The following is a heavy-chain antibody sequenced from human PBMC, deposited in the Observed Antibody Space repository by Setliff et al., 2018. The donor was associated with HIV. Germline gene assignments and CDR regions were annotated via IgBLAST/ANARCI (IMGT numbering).Heavy chain of an antibody. D-gene: IGHD2-2*01. Sequence: GGSLRLSCAASGFTFSTYTMNWIRRAPGKGLEWVSYISHSGGTIKYADFVRGRFTISRDIAKSSLYLQMDSLSAEDPAVYYCASGALLPTVDYWGRGTLVTVSS. CDR1: GFTFSTYT. V-gene: IGHV3-48*04. J-gene: IGHJ4*02. CDR2: ISHSGGTI. CDR3: ASGALLPTVDY.